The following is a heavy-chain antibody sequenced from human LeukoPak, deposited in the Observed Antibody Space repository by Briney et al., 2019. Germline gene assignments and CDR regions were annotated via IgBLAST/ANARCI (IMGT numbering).Heavy chain of an antibody. J-gene: IGHJ4*02. Sequence: GGSLRLSCAASVLTFSSYEMYWVRQAPEKGLEWVANIKQDGREKYYVDSVKGRFTISRDNAKNSLYLQMNSLRAEDTALYYCARNWGWEDYWGQGTLVTASS. CDR1: VLTFSSYE. D-gene: IGHD7-27*01. CDR2: IKQDGREK. V-gene: IGHV3-7*01. CDR3: ARNWGWEDY.